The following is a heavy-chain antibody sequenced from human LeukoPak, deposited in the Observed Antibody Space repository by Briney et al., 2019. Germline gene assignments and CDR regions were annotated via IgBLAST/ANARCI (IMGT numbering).Heavy chain of an antibody. CDR1: GFTFNSFA. CDR2: ISSNGGRT. J-gene: IGHJ4*02. CDR3: VRGSSYYYDSSGYYFEY. Sequence: GGSLRLSCSASGFTFNSFAMQWVRQAPGKGLEYVSAISSNGGRTFYADSVKGRFTISRDNSQNTLYLQMSSLRAEDTAVYYCVRGSSYYYDSSGYYFEYWGQGTLVTVSS. D-gene: IGHD3-22*01. V-gene: IGHV3-64D*09.